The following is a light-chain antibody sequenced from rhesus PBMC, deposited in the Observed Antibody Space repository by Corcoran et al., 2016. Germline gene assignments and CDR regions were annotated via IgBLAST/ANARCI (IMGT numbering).Light chain of an antibody. CDR2: EAS. J-gene: IGKJ2*01. V-gene: IGKV3-35*01. CDR3: QQYSDWPQYS. Sequence: EIVLTQSPATLSLSPGERATLSCRASQSASSSLAWYQQKPGQAPRLLIYEASSRATGIPDRVSGSGSGTDFTLTIRSREPEDVGVYYCQQYSDWPQYSFGQGTKVEIK. CDR1: QSASSS.